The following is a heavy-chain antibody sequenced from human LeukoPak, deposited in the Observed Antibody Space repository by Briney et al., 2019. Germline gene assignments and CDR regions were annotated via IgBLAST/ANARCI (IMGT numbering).Heavy chain of an antibody. D-gene: IGHD4-17*01. CDR3: ARRNDYGDYFDY. V-gene: IGHV3-21*01. CDR1: GFTFSSYS. Sequence: GGSLRLSCAASGFTFSSYSMNWVRQAPGKGLEWVSSISSSSSYIYYADSVKGRFTISRDNAKNSLYLQMNSLRAEDTAVYYCARRNDYGDYFDYRGQGTLVTVSS. J-gene: IGHJ4*02. CDR2: ISSSSSYI.